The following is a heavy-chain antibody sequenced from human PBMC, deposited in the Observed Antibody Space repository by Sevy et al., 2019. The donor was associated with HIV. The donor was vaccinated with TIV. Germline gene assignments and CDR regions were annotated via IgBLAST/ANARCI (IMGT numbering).Heavy chain of an antibody. V-gene: IGHV3-21*01. CDR3: ARDGGCTSTSCLLYFDY. CDR1: GFTFSTYT. D-gene: IGHD2-2*01. CDR2: ISSGSSYI. J-gene: IGHJ4*02. Sequence: GGSLRLSCAACGFTFSTYTMNWVRQAPGKGLEWVSSISSGSSYIYYADSVKGRFTISRNNAKNSLYLQMNSLGAEDTAIYYCARDGGCTSTSCLLYFDYWGQGTPVTVSS.